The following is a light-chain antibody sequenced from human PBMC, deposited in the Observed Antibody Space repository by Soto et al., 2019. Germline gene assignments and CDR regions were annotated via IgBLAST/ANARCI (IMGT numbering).Light chain of an antibody. CDR2: DVT. Sequence: QSALTQPASVSGSPGQSIAISCTGTSSDVGGFNYVSWYQQHPGKAPKLLIYDVTSRPSGVSDRFSGSKSANTASLTISGLQAEDEADYYCASYTTSSTYVCGTGTKVTVL. CDR1: SSDVGGFNY. CDR3: ASYTTSSTYV. V-gene: IGLV2-14*03. J-gene: IGLJ1*01.